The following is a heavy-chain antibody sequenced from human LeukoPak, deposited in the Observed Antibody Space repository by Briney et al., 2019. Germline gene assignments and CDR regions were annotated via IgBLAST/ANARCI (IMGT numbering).Heavy chain of an antibody. CDR1: GFTVSSNY. D-gene: IGHD3-22*01. Sequence: GGSLRLSCAASGFTVSSNYMSWVRQAPGKGLEWVSAISGSGGSTYYADSVKGRFTISRDNSKNTLYLQMNSLRAEDTAVYYCAKGGLYYYDSSGDYWGQGTLVTVSS. CDR2: ISGSGGST. J-gene: IGHJ4*02. V-gene: IGHV3-23*01. CDR3: AKGGLYYYDSSGDY.